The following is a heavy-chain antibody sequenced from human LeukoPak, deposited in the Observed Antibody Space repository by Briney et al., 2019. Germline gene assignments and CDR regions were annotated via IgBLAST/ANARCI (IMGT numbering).Heavy chain of an antibody. CDR2: MNPNSGNT. J-gene: IGHJ5*02. D-gene: IGHD2-15*01. CDR3: ARGPYCSGGSCYRRGGYNWFDP. Sequence: ASVKVSCKASGYTFTSYDINWVRQATGQGLEWMGWMNPNSGNTGYAQKFQGRVTMTRNTSISTAYMELSSLRSEDTAVYYCARGPYCSGGSCYRRGGYNWFDPWGQGTLVTVSS. CDR1: GYTFTSYD. V-gene: IGHV1-8*01.